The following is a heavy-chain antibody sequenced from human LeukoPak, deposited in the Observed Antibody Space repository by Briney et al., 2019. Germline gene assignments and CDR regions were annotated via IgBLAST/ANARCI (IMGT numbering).Heavy chain of an antibody. CDR1: GGSISSSSYY. V-gene: IGHV4-39*07. CDR3: ARTSAGYSYGHYDY. CDR2: IYYSGST. D-gene: IGHD5-18*01. Sequence: SETLSLTCTVSGGSISSSSYYWGWIRQPPGKGLEWIGSIYYSGSTYYNPSLKSRVTISVDTSKNQFSLKLSSVTAADTAVYYCARTSAGYSYGHYDYWGQGTLVTVSS. J-gene: IGHJ4*02.